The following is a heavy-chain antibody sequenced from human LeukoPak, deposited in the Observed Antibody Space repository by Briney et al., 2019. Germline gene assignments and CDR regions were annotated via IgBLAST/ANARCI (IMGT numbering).Heavy chain of an antibody. CDR1: GYTFTGYY. D-gene: IGHD3-10*01. CDR2: INPNSGGT. Sequence: ASVTVSCMASGYTFTGYYMHWVRQAPGQGREWMGWINPNSGGTNYAQKFQGRVTITRDTSISTAYMKLSRLRSDDTAVYYCARQEYYYGSGSYGGAYWGQGTLVTVSS. CDR3: ARQEYYYGSGSYGGAY. J-gene: IGHJ4*02. V-gene: IGHV1-2*02.